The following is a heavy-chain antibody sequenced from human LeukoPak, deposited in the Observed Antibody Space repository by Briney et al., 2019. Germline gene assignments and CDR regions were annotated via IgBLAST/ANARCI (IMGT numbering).Heavy chain of an antibody. V-gene: IGHV4-59*08. J-gene: IGHJ4*02. CDR2: IFHTGDT. Sequence: PSETLSLTCTVSSVSITDYYWSWIRQPPGKGLEWIAYIFHTGDTRYNPSLKSRITISLDTSKNQFSLKLNSVTAADTAVYYCARHPLRGGFDYWGQGTLVTVSS. CDR3: ARHPLRGGFDY. CDR1: SVSITDYY.